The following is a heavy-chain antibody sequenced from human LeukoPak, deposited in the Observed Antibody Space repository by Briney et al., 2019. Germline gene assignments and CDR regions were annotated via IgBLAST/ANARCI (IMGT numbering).Heavy chain of an antibody. CDR1: GFTFSRNW. CDR2: KKPDRNAE. D-gene: IGHD6-13*01. J-gene: IGHJ4*02. Sequence: PGGSLRLSCATSGFTFSRNWMSWVRHVPGRGLDWVANKKPDRNAEYYAASVKGRFTVSRDNAKNSLYLQMNSLRVEDTAVYYCARANNSSWHNWGQGTLVTVSS. CDR3: ARANNSSWHN. V-gene: IGHV3-7*02.